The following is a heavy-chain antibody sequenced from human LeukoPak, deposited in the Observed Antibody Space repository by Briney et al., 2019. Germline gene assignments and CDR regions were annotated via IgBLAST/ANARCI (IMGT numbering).Heavy chain of an antibody. CDR1: GFTFSSYR. CDR3: ARLGVTFDY. CDR2: IKQDGSEK. J-gene: IGHJ4*02. D-gene: IGHD3-10*01. Sequence: PGGSLRLSCAASGFTFSSYRMSWVRQAPGKGLEWVANIKQDGSEKYYVDSVKGRFTISRDNAKNSLYLQMNSLRAENTAVYYCARLGVTFDYWGQGTLVTVSS. V-gene: IGHV3-7*03.